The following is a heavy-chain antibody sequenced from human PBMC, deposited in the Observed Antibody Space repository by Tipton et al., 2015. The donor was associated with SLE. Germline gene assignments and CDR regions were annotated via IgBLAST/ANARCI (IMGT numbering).Heavy chain of an antibody. CDR3: ARDLFGELGAG. D-gene: IGHD3-10*01. Sequence: SLRLSCAASGFPFSSYAIHWVRQAPGKGPEWVAVISHDASKEHYADSVKGRFTVSRDNSKNTLYLQMNSLRREDTAIYYCARDLFGELGAGWGQGTLVTVSS. J-gene: IGHJ4*02. V-gene: IGHV3-30*14. CDR1: GFPFSSYA. CDR2: ISHDASKE.